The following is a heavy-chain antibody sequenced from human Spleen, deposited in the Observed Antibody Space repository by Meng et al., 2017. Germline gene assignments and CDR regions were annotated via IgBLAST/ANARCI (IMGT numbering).Heavy chain of an antibody. D-gene: IGHD3/OR15-3a*01. CDR2: INWIGGNT. Sequence: GGSLRLSCAASGFTFDDYGMSWVRQAPGKGLEWVSGINWIGGNTGYADSVKGRFTISRDNAENSLYLQMNRLRAEDTAVYYCARGLNYYYGMDVWGQGTTVTVSS. CDR3: ARGLNYYYGMDV. CDR1: GFTFDDYG. J-gene: IGHJ6*02. V-gene: IGHV3-20*04.